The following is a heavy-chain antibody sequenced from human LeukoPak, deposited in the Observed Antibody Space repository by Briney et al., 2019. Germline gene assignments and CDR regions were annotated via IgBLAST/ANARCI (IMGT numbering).Heavy chain of an antibody. V-gene: IGHV4-59*08. Sequence: SETLSPTCTVSGGSISSYYWSWNRQPPGKGLEWIGYIYYSGSTNYNPSLKSRVTISVDTSKSHFSLTLSSVTPADTAVYYCARRIFSGQFRHLLYPYMDVWGNGTTVIVS. D-gene: IGHD2-2*02. CDR3: ARRIFSGQFRHLLYPYMDV. J-gene: IGHJ6*03. CDR1: GGSISSYY. CDR2: IYYSGST.